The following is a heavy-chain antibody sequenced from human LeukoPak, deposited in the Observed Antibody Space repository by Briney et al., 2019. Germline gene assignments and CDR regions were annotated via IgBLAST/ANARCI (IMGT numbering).Heavy chain of an antibody. CDR3: ARGARRWGSGSYGAGYYYMDV. Sequence: NPSETLSLTCTVSGGSISSYYWSWIRQPAGKGLEWIGRIYTSWSTNYNPSLKSRVTMSVDTSKNQFSMKLSSVTAADTAVYYCARGARRWGSGSYGAGYYYMDVWGKGTTVTMSS. V-gene: IGHV4-4*07. J-gene: IGHJ6*03. CDR1: GGSISSYY. CDR2: IYTSWST. D-gene: IGHD3-10*01.